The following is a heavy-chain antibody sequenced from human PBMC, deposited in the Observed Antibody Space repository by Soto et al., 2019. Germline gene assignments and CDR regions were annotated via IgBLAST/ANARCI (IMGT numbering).Heavy chain of an antibody. CDR1: GGSISSSSYY. CDR2: IFYSGST. CDR3: ARHSSIAARIYYYYGMDV. V-gene: IGHV4-39*01. D-gene: IGHD6-6*01. J-gene: IGHJ6*02. Sequence: SETLSLTCTVSGGSISSSSYYWGWIRQPPGKGLEWIGSIFYSGSTYYNPSLKSRVTISVDTSKNQFSLKLSSVTAADTAVCYCARHSSIAARIYYYYGMDVWGQGTTVTVSS.